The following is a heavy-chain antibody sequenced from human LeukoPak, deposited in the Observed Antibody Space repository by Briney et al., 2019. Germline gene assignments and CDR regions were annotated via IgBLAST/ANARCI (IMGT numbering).Heavy chain of an antibody. Sequence: GGSLRLSCAASGFTFSSYRMTWVRQAPGKGLEWVSSISSSSSYIYYADSVQGRFTISRDNAKNSLYLQMNSPRAEDTAVYYCARRMVRGVMDVWGQGTTVTVSS. D-gene: IGHD3-10*01. CDR1: GFTFSSYR. CDR2: ISSSSSYI. V-gene: IGHV3-21*01. J-gene: IGHJ6*02. CDR3: ARRMVRGVMDV.